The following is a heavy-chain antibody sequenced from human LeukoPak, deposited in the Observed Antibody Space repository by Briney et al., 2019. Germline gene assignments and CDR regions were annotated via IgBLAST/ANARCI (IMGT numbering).Heavy chain of an antibody. CDR3: ARDPGQPWDAFDV. D-gene: IGHD6-13*01. Sequence: ASVKVSCKASEGTFSTDSITCVRQAPGQGLEWMGRIIPILGIANYAQRFQVRVTITADKSTRTAYMELSSLRSEDTAIYYCARDPGQPWDAFDVWGQGTKVTVSS. V-gene: IGHV1-69*04. CDR2: IIPILGIA. CDR1: EGTFSTDS. J-gene: IGHJ3*01.